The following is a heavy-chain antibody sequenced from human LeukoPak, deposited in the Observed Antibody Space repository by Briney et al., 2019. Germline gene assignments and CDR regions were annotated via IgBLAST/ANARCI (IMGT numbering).Heavy chain of an antibody. D-gene: IGHD6-19*01. CDR3: ARQVQYRSGYFPPDP. V-gene: IGHV3-7*01. J-gene: IGHJ5*02. CDR2: MKGDGSEK. CDR1: GFTFSNYW. Sequence: GGSLRLSCAASGFTFSNYWMSWVRQAPGKGLEWVANMKGDGSEKHYVDSMKGRFTISRDNAKNSLYLQMNSLTAEDTAVYYCARQVQYRSGYFPPDPWGQGTLVTVSS.